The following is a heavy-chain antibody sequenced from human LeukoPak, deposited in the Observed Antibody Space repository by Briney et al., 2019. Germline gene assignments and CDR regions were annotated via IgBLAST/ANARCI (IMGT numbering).Heavy chain of an antibody. CDR1: GFTFDDYA. CDR3: AKDMPRIAVAPYYFDY. CDR2: ISWNSGSI. J-gene: IGHJ4*02. Sequence: GGSLRLSCAASGFTFDDYAMHWVRQAPGKGLEWVSGISWNSGSIGYADSVKGRFTISRDNAKNSLYLQMNSLRAEDTALYYCAKDMPRIAVAPYYFDYWGRGTLVTVSS. D-gene: IGHD6-19*01. V-gene: IGHV3-9*01.